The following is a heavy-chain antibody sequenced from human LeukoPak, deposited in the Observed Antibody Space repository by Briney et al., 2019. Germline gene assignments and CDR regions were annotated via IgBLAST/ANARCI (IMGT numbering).Heavy chain of an antibody. CDR3: ARGNTLTGYSRY. Sequence: GGSLRLSCAASGFTFSSYAMHWVSQPPGKGLEYVSGISSNGGSTYYANSVKGRFTISRDNSKNTVYLQMGSLRAEDMAVYYCARGNTLTGYSRYWGQGTLVTVSS. V-gene: IGHV3-64*01. CDR2: ISSNGGST. CDR1: GFTFSSYA. J-gene: IGHJ4*02. D-gene: IGHD3-9*01.